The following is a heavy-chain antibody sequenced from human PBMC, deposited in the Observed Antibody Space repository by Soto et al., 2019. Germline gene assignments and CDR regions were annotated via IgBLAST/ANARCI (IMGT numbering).Heavy chain of an antibody. D-gene: IGHD3-3*01. CDR2: MNPNSGNT. J-gene: IGHJ4*02. CDR1: GYTFTSYD. CDR3: ARGFRRDYYPAY. Sequence: ASVKVSCKASGYTFTSYDINWVRQATGQGLEWMGWMNPNSGNTGYAQKFQGRVTMTRNTSISTAYMELSSLRSEDTAVYYCARGFRRDYYPAYWGQGTLVTVSS. V-gene: IGHV1-8*01.